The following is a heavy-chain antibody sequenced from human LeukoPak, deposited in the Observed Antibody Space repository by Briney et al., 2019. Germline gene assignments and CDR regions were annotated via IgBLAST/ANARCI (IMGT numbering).Heavy chain of an antibody. CDR2: INPNGDAT. CDR3: ARDNSDTIKGECSGACYWWFDP. J-gene: IGHJ5*02. Sequence: ASVKVSCKVSGYTLTELSMHWVRQSPGRGLEWMGLINPNGDATMYAQKFQGRVTLTRDTSTSTDYMELSSLRSEDTAVYYCARDNSDTIKGECSGACYWWFDPWGQGTLVTVSS. CDR1: GYTLTELS. D-gene: IGHD2-21*01. V-gene: IGHV1-46*01.